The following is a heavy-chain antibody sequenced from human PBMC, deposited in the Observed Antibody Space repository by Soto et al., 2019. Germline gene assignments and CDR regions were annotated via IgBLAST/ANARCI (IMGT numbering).Heavy chain of an antibody. CDR3: ARGLGGYSGYDSFDY. V-gene: IGHV1-3*01. CDR2: INAGNGNT. Sequence: QVQLVQSGAEVRKPGGSAKVSCKASGYSFRSYVMHWVRQAPGQSFEWMGWINAGNGNTKYSEKFQGRVTIATDTTASTAYMEVSSLTSEDTAVYYCARGLGGYSGYDSFDYWGQGTLVTVSS. D-gene: IGHD5-12*01. CDR1: GYSFRSYV. J-gene: IGHJ4*02.